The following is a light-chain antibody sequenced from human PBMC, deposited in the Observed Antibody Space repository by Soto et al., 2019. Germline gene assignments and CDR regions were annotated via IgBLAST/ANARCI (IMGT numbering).Light chain of an antibody. Sequence: DIQMTQSPSSLSASVGDRVSITCRASQNIRDSLNWYQQKPGKAPKLLIYDASSLESGVPSRFSGSGSGTEFTLTISSLQPDDFATYYCQQYNSYSQTFGQGTKVDIK. CDR1: QNIRDS. CDR3: QQYNSYSQT. V-gene: IGKV1-5*01. CDR2: DAS. J-gene: IGKJ1*01.